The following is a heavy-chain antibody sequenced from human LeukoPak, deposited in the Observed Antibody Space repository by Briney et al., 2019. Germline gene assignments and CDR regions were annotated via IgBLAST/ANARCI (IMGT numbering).Heavy chain of an antibody. CDR2: INHSGST. CDR3: ARTTVTRNFPKYYYYYYMDV. D-gene: IGHD4-17*01. J-gene: IGHJ6*03. V-gene: IGHV4-34*01. CDR1: GGSFSGYY. Sequence: PSETLSLTCAVYGGSFSGYYWSWIRQPPGKGLEWIGEINHSGSTNYNPSLKSRVTISVNTSKNQFSLKLSSVTAADTAVYYCARTTVTRNFPKYYYYYYMDVWGKGTTVTVSS.